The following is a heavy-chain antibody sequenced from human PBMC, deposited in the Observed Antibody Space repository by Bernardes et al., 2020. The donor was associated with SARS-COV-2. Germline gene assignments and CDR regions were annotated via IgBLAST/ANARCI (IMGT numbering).Heavy chain of an antibody. D-gene: IGHD3-10*01. CDR2: ISGHNGKT. CDR3: ARVVFEFGELLYGGPQYDYYGMDV. J-gene: IGHJ6*02. CDR1: GYTFSSHG. Sequence: ASVKVSCKASGYTFSSHGVGWVRQAPGQGLEWMGWISGHNGKTNYVQKFQGRVTMTTDPSTSTAYMELRSLRSDDTAVYYCARVVFEFGELLYGGPQYDYYGMDVWGQGTTVSVSS. V-gene: IGHV1-18*01.